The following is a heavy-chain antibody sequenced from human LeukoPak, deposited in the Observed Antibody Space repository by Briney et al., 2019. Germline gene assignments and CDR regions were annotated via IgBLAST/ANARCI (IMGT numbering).Heavy chain of an antibody. CDR1: GFTFSSYG. V-gene: IGHV3-21*04. J-gene: IGHJ4*02. CDR3: AKEGSGWYDYYFDY. CDR2: ISSSSSYI. Sequence: GGSLRLSCAASGFTFSSYGMHWVRQAPGKGLEWVSSISSSSSYIYYADSVKGRFTISRDNSKNTLYLQMNSLRAEDTAVYYCAKEGSGWYDYYFDYWGQGTLVTVSS. D-gene: IGHD6-19*01.